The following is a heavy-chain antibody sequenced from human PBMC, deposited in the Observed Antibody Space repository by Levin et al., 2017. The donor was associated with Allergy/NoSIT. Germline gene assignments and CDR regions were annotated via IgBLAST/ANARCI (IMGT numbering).Heavy chain of an antibody. Sequence: SETLSLTCTVSGGSISSYYWSWIRQPPGTGLEWIGYIYYRGSTNYNPSLKSRVTISVDTSKNHFSLKLSSVTAADTAVYYCARAVYSSGWYVSDYWGQGTLVTVAS. V-gene: IGHV4-59*01. J-gene: IGHJ4*02. CDR3: ARAVYSSGWYVSDY. D-gene: IGHD6-19*01. CDR2: IYYRGST. CDR1: GGSISSYY.